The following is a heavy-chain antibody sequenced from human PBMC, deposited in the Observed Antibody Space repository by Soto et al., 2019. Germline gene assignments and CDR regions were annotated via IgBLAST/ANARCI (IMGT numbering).Heavy chain of an antibody. CDR1: GFHFSSYA. CDR3: AKDHHATNDILTGYYWPFDY. Sequence: GGSLSLSCTASGFHFSSYAMSWVRQAPGKGLEWVSAISGSGGSTYYADSVKGRFTISRDNSKNTLYLQMNSLRAEDTAVYYYAKDHHATNDILTGYYWPFDYWGQGTLVTVSS. J-gene: IGHJ4*02. V-gene: IGHV3-23*01. CDR2: ISGSGGST. D-gene: IGHD3-9*01.